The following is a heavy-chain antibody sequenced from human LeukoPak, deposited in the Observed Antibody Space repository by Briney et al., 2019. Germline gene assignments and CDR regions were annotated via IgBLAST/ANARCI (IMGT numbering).Heavy chain of an antibody. CDR2: IHTDGRN. CDR1: GGSIKNYY. J-gene: IGHJ4*02. CDR3: ARDGGSGWYDY. V-gene: IGHV4-4*07. Sequence: SETLSLTCTVSGGSIKNYYWNSIRQPAGEGLEWIGRIHTDGRNNYHPSLKSRLTMSVDTSKNQLSLRLTSVTAADTAVYYCARDGGSGWYDYWGQGILVTVSS. D-gene: IGHD6-19*01.